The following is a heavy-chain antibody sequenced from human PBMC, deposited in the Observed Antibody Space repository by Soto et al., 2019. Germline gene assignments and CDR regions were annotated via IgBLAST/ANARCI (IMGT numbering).Heavy chain of an antibody. V-gene: IGHV3-30*03. CDR3: ARPQDYYDSSGYYYVGNNWFDP. CDR1: GFTFSSYG. Sequence: PGESLKISCAASGFTFSSYGMHWVRQAPGKGLEWVAVISYDGSNKYYADSVKGRFTISRDNSKNTLYLQMNSLRAEDTAVYYCARPQDYYDSSGYYYVGNNWFDPWGQGTLVTVSS. D-gene: IGHD3-22*01. J-gene: IGHJ5*02. CDR2: ISYDGSNK.